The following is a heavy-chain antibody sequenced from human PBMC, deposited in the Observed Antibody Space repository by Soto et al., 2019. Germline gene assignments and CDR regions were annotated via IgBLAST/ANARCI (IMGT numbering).Heavy chain of an antibody. D-gene: IGHD3-3*02. J-gene: IGHJ5*02. CDR1: GDTFTNFD. V-gene: IGHV1-8*01. CDR2: MRADSGHS. CDR3: ARYIFGQGFKA. Sequence: QVQLVQPGTEVRKPGASVKVSCETSGDTFTNFDLSWVRQASGQGLEWIGWMRADSGHSGHARKFQGRVSMTRDTSRITAYMELSSLRAEDTAVYYCARYIFGQGFKAWGQGTLVFVSS.